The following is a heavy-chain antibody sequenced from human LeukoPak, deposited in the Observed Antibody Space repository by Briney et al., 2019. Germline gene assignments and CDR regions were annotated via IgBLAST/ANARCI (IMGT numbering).Heavy chain of an antibody. Sequence: SETLSLTCTVSGGSVGSTSYYWSWIRQPPGKGLEWIGYISYRGSTNYNPSLKSRVTISVDTSKNQFSLKVSSVTAADTAVYYCAREGGYADAFDIWGQGTMVTVSS. CDR3: AREGGYADAFDI. CDR2: ISYRGST. CDR1: GGSVGSTSYY. J-gene: IGHJ3*02. V-gene: IGHV4-61*01. D-gene: IGHD6-25*01.